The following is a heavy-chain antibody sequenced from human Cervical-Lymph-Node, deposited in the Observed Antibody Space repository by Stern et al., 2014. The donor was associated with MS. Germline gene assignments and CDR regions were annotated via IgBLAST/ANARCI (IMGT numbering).Heavy chain of an antibody. V-gene: IGHV4-59*01. J-gene: IGHJ3*02. CDR1: GGSISSYY. CDR2: IYYSGST. Sequence: VQLQESGPGLVKPSETLSLTCTVSGGSISSYYWSWIRQPPGKGLEWIGYIYYSGSTNYNPSLKSRVTISVDTSKNQFSLKLSSVTAADTAVYYCAGMLAYCGGDCYSDAFDIWGQGTMVTVSS. D-gene: IGHD2-21*02. CDR3: AGMLAYCGGDCYSDAFDI.